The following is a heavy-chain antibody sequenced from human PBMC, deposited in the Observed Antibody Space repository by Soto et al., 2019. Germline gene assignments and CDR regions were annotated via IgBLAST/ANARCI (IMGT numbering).Heavy chain of an antibody. CDR3: ARDKYSSGWQDY. Sequence: QVQLVESGGGVVQPGRSLRLSCAASGFTFSSYAMHWVRQAPGKGLEWVAVISYDGSNKYYAESVKGRFTISRDNSKNTLYLKMNSLRAEDTAVYYCARDKYSSGWQDYWGQGTLVTVSS. CDR1: GFTFSSYA. V-gene: IGHV3-30-3*01. J-gene: IGHJ4*02. D-gene: IGHD6-19*01. CDR2: ISYDGSNK.